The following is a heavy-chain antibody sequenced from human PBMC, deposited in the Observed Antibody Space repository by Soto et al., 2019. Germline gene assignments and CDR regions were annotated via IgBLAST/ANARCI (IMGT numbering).Heavy chain of an antibody. CDR2: SNSDGSVT. CDR3: ARMYSASGYSGMDV. CDR1: GFTFSRYW. V-gene: IGHV3-74*01. J-gene: IGHJ6*04. D-gene: IGHD1-26*01. Sequence: EVQLVESGGGLVQPGGSLRLSCAASGFTFSRYWIHWVRQAPGKGLVWVARSNSDGSVTRYADSVKGRFTISRDNAKNTVYLAMTRLRDQDTAVYYGARMYSASGYSGMDVWGNGTTVTVSS.